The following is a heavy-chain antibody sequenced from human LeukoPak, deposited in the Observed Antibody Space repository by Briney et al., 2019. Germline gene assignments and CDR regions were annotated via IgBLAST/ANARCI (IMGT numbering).Heavy chain of an antibody. J-gene: IGHJ4*02. CDR2: VSYNGLEI. D-gene: IGHD3-10*01. Sequence: PGGSLRLSCAASGFTFSSYWMSWVRQAPGKGLEWLALVSYNGLEIYYGDSVKGRFTISRDNSRDTVYLQMNSLTPEDTAVYYCVRVRGVMTGPYDYWGQGTLVTVSS. CDR1: GFTFSSYW. V-gene: IGHV3-30*03. CDR3: VRVRGVMTGPYDY.